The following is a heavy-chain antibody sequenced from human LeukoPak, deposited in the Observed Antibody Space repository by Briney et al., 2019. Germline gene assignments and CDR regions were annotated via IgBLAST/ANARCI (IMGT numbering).Heavy chain of an antibody. CDR2: IYYSGRT. J-gene: IGHJ4*02. CDR1: GASITPYY. D-gene: IGHD3-16*01. V-gene: IGHV4-59*08. Sequence: SETLSLTCTVSGASITPYYWGWIRQPPGGGLEYVGYIYYSGRTNYNPSLKRRVTMSVDPSKNQFSQKLSFVTAADTAVYYCARRGDSVWFGNYYFDYWGPGNLVTVSS. CDR3: ARRGDSVWFGNYYFDY.